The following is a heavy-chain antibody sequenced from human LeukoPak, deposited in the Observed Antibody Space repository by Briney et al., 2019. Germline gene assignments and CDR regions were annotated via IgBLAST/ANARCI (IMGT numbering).Heavy chain of an antibody. V-gene: IGHV1-24*01. CDR2: FDLEDGET. Sequence: GASVKVSCKVSGYTLTELSMHWVRQAPGKGLEWMGGFDLEDGETIYAQKFQGRVTMTEDTSTDTAYMELSSLRSEDTAVYYCATGGKVLRWNTGDAFDIWGQGTMVTVSS. CDR1: GYTLTELS. D-gene: IGHD4-23*01. CDR3: ATGGKVLRWNTGDAFDI. J-gene: IGHJ3*02.